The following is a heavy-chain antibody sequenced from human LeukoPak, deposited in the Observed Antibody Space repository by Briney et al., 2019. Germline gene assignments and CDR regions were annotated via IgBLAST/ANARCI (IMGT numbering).Heavy chain of an antibody. V-gene: IGHV4-34*01. CDR3: ARREPHGDYGGKIRYYYYMDV. J-gene: IGHJ6*03. CDR2: INHSGNT. Sequence: PSETLSLTCAVYGGSFSGYYWSWIRQPPGKGLEWIGEINHSGNTNSNPSLKSRVTMSVDTSKNQFSLKLSSLTAADTAMYYCARREPHGDYGGKIRYYYYMDVWGKGTMITISS. CDR1: GGSFSGYY. D-gene: IGHD4-23*01.